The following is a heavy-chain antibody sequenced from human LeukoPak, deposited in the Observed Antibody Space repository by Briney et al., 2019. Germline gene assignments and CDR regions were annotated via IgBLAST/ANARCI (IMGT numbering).Heavy chain of an antibody. CDR2: IYTSGIT. CDR1: GGSITSSSYY. J-gene: IGHJ2*01. Sequence: SETLSLTCTVSGGSITSSSYYWSWIRQPAGKGLEWIGRIYTSGITSYNPSLKSRVTISVDTSKNHFSLKLSSVTAADTAVYYCARGDYGDYSFSWYFDLWGRGTLVTVSS. D-gene: IGHD4-17*01. CDR3: ARGDYGDYSFSWYFDL. V-gene: IGHV4-61*02.